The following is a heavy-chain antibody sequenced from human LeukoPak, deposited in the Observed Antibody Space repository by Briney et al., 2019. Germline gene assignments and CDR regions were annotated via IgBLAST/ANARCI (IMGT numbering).Heavy chain of an antibody. Sequence: ASVKVSCKASGYTFTGYYMHWVRQAPGQGLEGMGWINPNSGGTNYAQKFQGRVTMTRDTSISTAYMELSRLRSDDTAVYYCARGCSSSRDHYFDYWGQGTLVTVSS. CDR2: INPNSGGT. CDR3: ARGCSSSRDHYFDY. D-gene: IGHD6-6*01. V-gene: IGHV1-2*02. CDR1: GYTFTGYY. J-gene: IGHJ4*02.